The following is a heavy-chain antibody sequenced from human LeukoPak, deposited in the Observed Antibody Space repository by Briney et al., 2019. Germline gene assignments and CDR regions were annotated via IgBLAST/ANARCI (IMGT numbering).Heavy chain of an antibody. D-gene: IGHD4-17*01. V-gene: IGHV2-5*01. Sequence: SGPTLVNPTQTLTLTCTFSAFSLSTSEVGVGRIRQPPGKALEWLALIYWNNDKRYSPSLETRLTIAKDTSRSQVVLTMTNMDPVDTATYYCAHHTTVSRGFDYWGQGTLVTVSS. CDR1: AFSLSTSEVG. CDR3: AHHTTVSRGFDY. J-gene: IGHJ4*02. CDR2: IYWNNDK.